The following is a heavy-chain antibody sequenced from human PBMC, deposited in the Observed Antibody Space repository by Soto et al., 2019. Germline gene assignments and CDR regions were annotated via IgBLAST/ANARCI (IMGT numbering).Heavy chain of an antibody. CDR2: IFSNDEK. J-gene: IGHJ4*02. CDR1: GFSLSNARMG. Sequence: SGPTLVNPTETLTLTCTVSGFSLSNARMGVSWIRQPPGKALEWLAHIFSNDEKSYSTSLKSRLTISKDTSKSQVVLTMTNMDPVDTATYYCARMDHSGYDYVDYFDYWGQGTLVTVSS. V-gene: IGHV2-26*01. D-gene: IGHD5-12*01. CDR3: ARMDHSGYDYVDYFDY.